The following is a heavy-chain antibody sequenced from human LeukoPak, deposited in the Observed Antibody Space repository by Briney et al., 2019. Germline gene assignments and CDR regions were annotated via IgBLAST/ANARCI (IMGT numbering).Heavy chain of an antibody. CDR1: GGSISSYY. J-gene: IGHJ4*02. Sequence: SETLSLTCTVSGGSISSYYWSWIRQPAGKAPEWIGRIYSSGIINYNPSLKSRVTMSLDISKNQLSLKLSYVTAADTAVYYCAGDTGKSGYPDYWGQGTLVTVSS. V-gene: IGHV4-4*07. CDR2: IYSSGII. D-gene: IGHD3-3*01. CDR3: AGDTGKSGYPDY.